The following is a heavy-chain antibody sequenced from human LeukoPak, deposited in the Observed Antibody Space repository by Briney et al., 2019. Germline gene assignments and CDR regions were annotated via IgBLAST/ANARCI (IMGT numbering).Heavy chain of an antibody. CDR1: GYTFTGYI. V-gene: IGHV1-46*01. CDR2: INPSGGST. D-gene: IGHD3-9*01. Sequence: ASVKVSRKASGYTFTGYIMHWVRQAPGQGLEWMGIINPSGGSTSYAQKFQGRVTMTRDTSTSTVYMELSSLRSEDTAVYYCARELTGVDYWGQGTLVTVSS. J-gene: IGHJ4*02. CDR3: ARELTGVDY.